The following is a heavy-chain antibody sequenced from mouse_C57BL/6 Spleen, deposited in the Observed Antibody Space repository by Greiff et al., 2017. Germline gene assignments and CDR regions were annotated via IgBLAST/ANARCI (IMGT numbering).Heavy chain of an antibody. J-gene: IGHJ1*03. V-gene: IGHV14-2*01. D-gene: IGHD1-1*01. Sequence: VQLQQSGAELVKPGASVKLSCTASGFKIKDYYMHWVKQRTEQGLEWIGRIDPEDGETKYAQKFQGKATITADTSSNTAYLQLSSLTSEDTAVYYCARKYYGSYWYFDVWGTGTTVTVSA. CDR2: IDPEDGET. CDR1: GFKIKDYY. CDR3: ARKYYGSYWYFDV.